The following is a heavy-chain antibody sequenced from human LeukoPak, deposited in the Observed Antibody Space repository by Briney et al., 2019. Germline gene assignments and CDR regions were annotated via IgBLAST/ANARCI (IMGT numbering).Heavy chain of an antibody. Sequence: SETLSLTCAVYGGSFSGYYWSWIRQPPGKGLEWIGEINHSGSTNYNPSLKSRVTISVDTSKNQFSLKLSSVTAADTAIFCARGRTGYQLLPTKKNYSYYYVDVWGKGTSVTVSS. J-gene: IGHJ6*03. CDR2: INHSGST. CDR1: GGSFSGYY. V-gene: IGHV4-34*01. D-gene: IGHD2-2*01. CDR3: ARGRTGYQLLPTKKNYSYYYVDV.